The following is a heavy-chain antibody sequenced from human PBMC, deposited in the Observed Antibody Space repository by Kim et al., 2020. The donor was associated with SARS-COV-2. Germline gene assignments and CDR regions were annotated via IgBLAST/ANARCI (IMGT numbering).Heavy chain of an antibody. V-gene: IGHV4-39*01. D-gene: IGHD3-22*01. CDR3: ARREVLVVVGFDY. J-gene: IGHJ4*02. Sequence: CNPSLTSRITMSVDTSKNQYSLKLTDVTAADTAVYYCARREVLVVVGFDYRGQETLVTVSS.